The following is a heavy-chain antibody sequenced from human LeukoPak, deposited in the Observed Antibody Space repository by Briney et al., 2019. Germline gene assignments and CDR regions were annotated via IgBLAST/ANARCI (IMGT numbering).Heavy chain of an antibody. D-gene: IGHD6-13*01. Sequence: PGGSLRLSCEASGFTFSAYAMTWVRQAPGKGLEWVANIKQDGSEKYYVDSVKGRFTISRDNAKNSLYLHMNSLRAEDTAVYYCARDRFSSPYWGQGTLVTVSS. CDR1: GFTFSAYA. V-gene: IGHV3-7*05. CDR2: IKQDGSEK. J-gene: IGHJ4*02. CDR3: ARDRFSSPY.